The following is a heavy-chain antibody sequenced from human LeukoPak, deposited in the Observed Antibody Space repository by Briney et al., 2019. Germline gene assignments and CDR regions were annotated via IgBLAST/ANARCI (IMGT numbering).Heavy chain of an antibody. Sequence: ASVKVSCKASGYTFTSYDINWVRQATGQGLEWMGWMNPNSGNTGYAQKFQGRVTMTRNTSISTAYMELSSLRSEDTAVYYCARGYYYDSSGYYFGAYYFDYWGQGTLVTVSS. CDR1: GYTFTSYD. D-gene: IGHD3-22*01. CDR3: ARGYYYDSSGYYFGAYYFDY. CDR2: MNPNSGNT. V-gene: IGHV1-8*01. J-gene: IGHJ4*02.